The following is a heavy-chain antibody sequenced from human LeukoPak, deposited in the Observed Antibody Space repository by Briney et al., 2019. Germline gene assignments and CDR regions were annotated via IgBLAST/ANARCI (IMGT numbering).Heavy chain of an antibody. CDR1: GFTFSSYS. D-gene: IGHD4-11*01. Sequence: PGGSLRLSCAASGFTFSSYSMNWVRQAPGKGLEWVSSISSSSSYIYYADSVKGRFTISRDNAKNSLYLQMNSLRTEDTALFYCAKSASTVTTFFDYWGQGSLVTVSS. V-gene: IGHV3-21*04. J-gene: IGHJ4*02. CDR3: AKSASTVTTFFDY. CDR2: ISSSSSYI.